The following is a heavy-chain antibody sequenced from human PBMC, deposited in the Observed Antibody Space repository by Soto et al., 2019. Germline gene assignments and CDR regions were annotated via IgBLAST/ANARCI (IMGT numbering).Heavy chain of an antibody. CDR2: IDIGGNT. V-gene: IGHV3-66*01. J-gene: IGHJ4*02. Sequence: EVQVLESGGGLVQPGGSLRLSCAASGFSVTNNYMNWVRQAPGKGLEWVSIIDIGGNTYYADSVKDRFTICRDNSRNTLYLHRDSLRAEDTAVYYCARGRGSTGYLGREHYFDYWVQGTMVTVSP. D-gene: IGHD2-2*01. CDR1: GFSVTNNY. CDR3: ARGRGSTGYLGREHYFDY.